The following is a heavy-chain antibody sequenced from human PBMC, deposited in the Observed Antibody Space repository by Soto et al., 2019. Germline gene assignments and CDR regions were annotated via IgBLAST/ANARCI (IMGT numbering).Heavy chain of an antibody. D-gene: IGHD3-10*01. CDR3: AKPYYYGSGTGPDAFDI. V-gene: IGHV3-23*01. J-gene: IGHJ3*02. CDR1: GFTFSIYA. Sequence: EVQLLESGGGLVQPGGSLRLSCAASGFTFSIYAMTWVRQAPGKGLEWVSSISGSGGSTYYADSVMGRFTISRDNSKNTLYLQMNSLRAEDTALYYCAKPYYYGSGTGPDAFDIWGQGTMVTVSS. CDR2: ISGSGGST.